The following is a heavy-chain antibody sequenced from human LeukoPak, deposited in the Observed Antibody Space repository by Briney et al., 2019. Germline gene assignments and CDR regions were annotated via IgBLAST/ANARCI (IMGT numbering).Heavy chain of an antibody. CDR2: INHSGST. Sequence: SETLSLTCALYGGSFSGYYWSWIRQPPGKGLEWIGEINHSGSTNYNPSLKSRVTISVDTSKNQFSLKLSSVTAADTAVYYCASNSGSYYFDYWGQGTLVTVSS. J-gene: IGHJ4*02. V-gene: IGHV4-34*01. CDR3: ASNSGSYYFDY. D-gene: IGHD1-26*01. CDR1: GGSFSGYY.